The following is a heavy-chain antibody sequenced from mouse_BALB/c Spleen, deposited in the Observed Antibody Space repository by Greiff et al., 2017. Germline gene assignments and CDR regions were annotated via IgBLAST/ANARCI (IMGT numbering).Heavy chain of an antibody. D-gene: IGHD2-3*01. CDR2: ISYSGST. J-gene: IGHJ2*01. Sequence: EVQVVESGPSLVKPSQTLSLTCSVTGDSITSGYWNWIRKFPGNKLEYMGYISYSGSTYYNPSLKSRISITRDTSKNQYYLQLNSVTTEDTATYYCARYYDGYYGYFDYWGQGTTLTVSS. V-gene: IGHV3-8*02. CDR1: GDSITSGY. CDR3: ARYYDGYYGYFDY.